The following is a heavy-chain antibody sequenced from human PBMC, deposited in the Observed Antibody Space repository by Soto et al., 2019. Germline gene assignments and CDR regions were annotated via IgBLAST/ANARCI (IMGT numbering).Heavy chain of an antibody. J-gene: IGHJ6*02. CDR3: ARDIGKLLDYYYYGMDV. CDR1: GYSFTSYW. D-gene: IGHD2-8*01. CDR2: IDPSDSYT. V-gene: IGHV5-10-1*01. Sequence: PGESLKISCKGSGYSFTSYWISWVRQMPGKGLEWMGRIDPSDSYTNYSPSFQGHVTISADKSISTAYLQWSSLKASDTAMYYCARDIGKLLDYYYYGMDVWGQGTTVTVSS.